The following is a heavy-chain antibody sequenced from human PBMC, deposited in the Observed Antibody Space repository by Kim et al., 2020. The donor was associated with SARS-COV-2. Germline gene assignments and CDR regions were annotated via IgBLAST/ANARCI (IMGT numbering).Heavy chain of an antibody. D-gene: IGHD3-10*01. Sequence: GESLKISCKASGYSFTTYWISWVRQMPGRGLEWMARIDPSDSYTYYSPSFQGHVTISADKSISTAYLQWSSLKASDSAMYYCARLIRHYYGSGSPNWFDPWGQGTLVTVSS. CDR2: IDPSDSYT. V-gene: IGHV5-10-1*01. CDR3: ARLIRHYYGSGSPNWFDP. J-gene: IGHJ5*02. CDR1: GYSFTTYW.